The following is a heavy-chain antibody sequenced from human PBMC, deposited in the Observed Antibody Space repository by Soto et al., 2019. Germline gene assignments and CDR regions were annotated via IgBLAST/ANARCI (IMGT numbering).Heavy chain of an antibody. CDR1: GGSVSSGSYY. CDR2: IYYSGST. V-gene: IGHV4-61*01. CDR3: ARGIEGWYQGRYYYGMDV. J-gene: IGHJ6*02. Sequence: QVKLQESGPGLVKPSETLSLTCTVSGGSVSSGSYYWSWIRQPPGKGLEWIGYIYYSGSTNYNPALKGRVTISVDTSKTQFSLKLSSVTAADTAVYYCARGIEGWYQGRYYYGMDVWGQGTTVTVSS. D-gene: IGHD6-19*01.